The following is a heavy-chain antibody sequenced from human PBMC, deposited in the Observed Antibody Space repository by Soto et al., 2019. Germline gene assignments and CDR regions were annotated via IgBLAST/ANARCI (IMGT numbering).Heavy chain of an antibody. J-gene: IGHJ1*01. CDR1: GDVFSTDT. CDR2: IIPFLNLS. CDR3: ATVGAQCEH. V-gene: IGHV1-69*09. Sequence: QVVLLQSGADVKEPGSSVNISCKTFGDVFSTDTINWVRQAPGQGLLWMGSIIPFLNLSNIEPTFMDRLSIIAAASTVTASLQLRDLTREDTAIFFCATVGAQCEHRGHGPRITVSS. D-gene: IGHD3-16*01.